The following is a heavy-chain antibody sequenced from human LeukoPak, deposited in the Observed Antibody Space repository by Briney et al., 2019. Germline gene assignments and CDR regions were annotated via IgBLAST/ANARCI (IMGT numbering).Heavy chain of an antibody. D-gene: IGHD2-2*01. CDR1: GFTFSSYG. Sequence: PGGSLRLSCAASGFTFSSYGMSWVRQAPGKGLEWVSAISGSGGSTYYADSVKGRFTISRDNSKNTLYLQMNSLRAEDTAVYYCAKEGLGYCSSTSCYVGYYYYYMDVWGKGTTVTISS. V-gene: IGHV3-23*01. CDR2: ISGSGGST. J-gene: IGHJ6*03. CDR3: AKEGLGYCSSTSCYVGYYYYYMDV.